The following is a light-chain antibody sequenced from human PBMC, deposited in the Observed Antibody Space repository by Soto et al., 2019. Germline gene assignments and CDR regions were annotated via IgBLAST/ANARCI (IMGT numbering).Light chain of an antibody. J-gene: IGLJ1*01. CDR3: FSFTSTNTHV. CDR2: ETS. V-gene: IGLV2-23*01. CDR1: SSDFGSYKF. Sequence: QSVLTQPASVSGSPGQSVTISCTGTSSDFGSYKFVSWYQHHPGKVPKVIIYETSKRPSGVSDRFSGSKSGNTASLTISGLQAEDEADYYCFSFTSTNTHVLGSATKVTV.